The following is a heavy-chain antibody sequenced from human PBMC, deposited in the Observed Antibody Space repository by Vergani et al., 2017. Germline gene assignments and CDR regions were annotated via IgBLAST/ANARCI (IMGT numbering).Heavy chain of an antibody. Sequence: EVQLEESGGGLVLPGRSLRPSCVASGFTSAGYAMHWVRQAPGKGLEWVSGISWNSNSIGYADSVKGRFTISRDNAKNSLYLQMNRLRAEDTALYYCAKDLGTSSGGGWFDPWGQGTLVTVSS. CDR2: ISWNSNSI. J-gene: IGHJ5*02. D-gene: IGHD6-6*01. CDR3: AKDLGTSSGGGWFDP. V-gene: IGHV3-9*02. CDR1: GFTSAGYA.